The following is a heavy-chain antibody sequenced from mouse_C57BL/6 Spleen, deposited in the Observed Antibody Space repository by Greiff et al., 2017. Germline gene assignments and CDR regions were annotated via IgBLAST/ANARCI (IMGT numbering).Heavy chain of an antibody. CDR3: VRDKMRDYAMDY. Sequence: EVKLMESGGGLVQPKGSLKLSCAASGFTFNTYAMHWVRQAPGQGLEWVARIRRKSSNYATYYADSVKDRFTISRDDSQSMLYLQMNNLKTEDTAMYYCVRDKMRDYAMDYWGQGTSVTVSS. CDR1: GFTFNTYA. CDR2: IRRKSSNYAT. J-gene: IGHJ4*01. V-gene: IGHV10-3*01.